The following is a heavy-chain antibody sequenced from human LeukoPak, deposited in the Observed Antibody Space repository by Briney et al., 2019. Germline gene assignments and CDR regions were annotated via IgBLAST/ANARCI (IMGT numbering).Heavy chain of an antibody. V-gene: IGHV3-21*01. CDR3: ARDRGDYYGSGTSGY. CDR2: ISSSSYI. J-gene: IGHJ4*02. CDR1: GFTFSSYA. Sequence: GGSLRLSCAASGFTFSSYAMSWVRQAPGKGLEWVSSISSSSYIYYADSVKGRFTISRDNAKNSLYLQMNSLRAEDTAVYYCARDRGDYYGSGTSGYWGQGTLVTVSS. D-gene: IGHD3-10*01.